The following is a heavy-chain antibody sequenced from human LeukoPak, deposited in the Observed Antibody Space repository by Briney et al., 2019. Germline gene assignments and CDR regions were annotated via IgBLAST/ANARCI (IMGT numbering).Heavy chain of an antibody. CDR3: ASPMYTSWDRFAP. Sequence: PPETLSLTCTVSGGSITNTISYWAWMRQSPGKGLEGIGSIYFNGGSTYYNPSLKTRATLLLDTSSNQFSLNLRSVTAADTGVYYCASPMYTSWDRFAPWGQGTQVTVSS. V-gene: IGHV4-39*01. D-gene: IGHD2-8*01. CDR1: GGSITNTISY. CDR2: IYFNGGST. J-gene: IGHJ5*02.